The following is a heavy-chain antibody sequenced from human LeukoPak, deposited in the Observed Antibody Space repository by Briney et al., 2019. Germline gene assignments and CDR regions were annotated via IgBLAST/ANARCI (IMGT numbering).Heavy chain of an antibody. V-gene: IGHV3-64*01. CDR3: ARGINYDILTGLYY. D-gene: IGHD3-9*01. J-gene: IGHJ4*02. CDR2: ISSNGGST. CDR1: GFTFSSYA. Sequence: GGSLRLSCAASGFTFSSYAMHWVRQAPGKGLEYVSAISSNGGSTYYANSVKGRFTISRDNSKNTLYLQMGSLRDEDMAVYDCARGINYDILTGLYYWGQGTLVTVSS.